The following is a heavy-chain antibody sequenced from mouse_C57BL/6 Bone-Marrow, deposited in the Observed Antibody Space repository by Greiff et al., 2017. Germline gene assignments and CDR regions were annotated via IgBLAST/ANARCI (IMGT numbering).Heavy chain of an antibody. D-gene: IGHD2-3*01. CDR2: ISDGGSYT. Sequence: EVQRVESGGGLVTPGGSLKLSCAASGFTFSSYAMSWVRQTPEKRLEWVATISDGGSYTYYPDNVKGRVTISRDNAKNNLYLQMSHLKSEDTAMYYCARGLLPYAMDYGGQGTSVTVSS. CDR1: GFTFSSYA. J-gene: IGHJ4*01. CDR3: ARGLLPYAMDY. V-gene: IGHV5-4*01.